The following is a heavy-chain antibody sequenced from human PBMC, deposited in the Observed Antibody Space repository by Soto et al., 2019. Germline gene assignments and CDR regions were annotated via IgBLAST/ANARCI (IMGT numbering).Heavy chain of an antibody. CDR2: SLNRHNSYTE. CDR3: VRDSKRYSFDY. CDR1: GFTFSDHH. D-gene: IGHD2-15*01. Sequence: EVQLVESGGGLVQPGESLRLACAASGFTFSDHHMDWVRQAPGKGLEWVGRSLNRHNSYTEEYAASVKGRFTISRADSKNLLYLQMNTLKTDGSAVFYCVRDSKRYSFDYWGQGILVTVSS. J-gene: IGHJ4*02. V-gene: IGHV3-72*01.